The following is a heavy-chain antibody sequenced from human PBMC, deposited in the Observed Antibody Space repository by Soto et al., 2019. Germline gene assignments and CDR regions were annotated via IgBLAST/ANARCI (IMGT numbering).Heavy chain of an antibody. CDR2: IYPGDSDI. CDR3: ARGDSGNY. J-gene: IGHJ4*02. CDR1: GYSFSNYW. D-gene: IGHD1-26*01. Sequence: PGESLKISCKGYGYSFSNYWIGWVRQMPGKGLERMGLIYPGDSDIKYSSSFQGQVTISADKSISTAYLQWSSLKASDTAMYYCARGDSGNYWRQGTQVTVSS. V-gene: IGHV5-51*01.